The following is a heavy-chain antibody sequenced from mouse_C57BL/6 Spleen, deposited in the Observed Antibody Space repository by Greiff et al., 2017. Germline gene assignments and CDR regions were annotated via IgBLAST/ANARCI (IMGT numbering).Heavy chain of an antibody. CDR1: GYTFTEYT. Sequence: SGAELVKPGASVKLFCKASGYTFTEYTIHWVKQRSGQGLEWIGWFYPGSGSIKYNEKFKDKATLTADKSSSTVYMELSRLTSEDSAVYFCARHEEGYYDYDGAMDYWGQGTSVTVSS. J-gene: IGHJ4*01. D-gene: IGHD2-4*01. V-gene: IGHV1-62-2*01. CDR2: FYPGSGSI. CDR3: ARHEEGYYDYDGAMDY.